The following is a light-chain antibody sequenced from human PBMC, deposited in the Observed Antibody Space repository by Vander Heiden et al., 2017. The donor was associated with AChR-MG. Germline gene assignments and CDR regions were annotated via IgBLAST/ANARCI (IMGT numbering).Light chain of an antibody. Sequence: DIQMTQSPPSLSASVGDRVSITCRASQSISSYLNWYQQRPGRPPKLLIFATSSLHTGVPSRFSGSGSGTDFTLTIDSLQPEDFATYFCHQSDTTPYTFGQGTKVEIK. CDR1: QSISSY. CDR3: HQSDTTPYT. V-gene: IGKV1-39*01. J-gene: IGKJ2*01. CDR2: ATS.